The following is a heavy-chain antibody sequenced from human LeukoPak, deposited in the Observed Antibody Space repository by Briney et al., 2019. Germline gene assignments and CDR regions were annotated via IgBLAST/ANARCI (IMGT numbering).Heavy chain of an antibody. CDR3: ARAYRVVGRYYDSSGYMLFDI. J-gene: IGHJ3*02. Sequence: SETLSLTCTVSGGSISSYYWSWIRQPAGKGLEWIGRIYTSGSTNYNPSLKSRVTMSVDTSKNQFSLKPSSVTAADTAVYYCARAYRVVGRYYDSSGYMLFDIWGQGTMVTVSS. CDR1: GGSISSYY. V-gene: IGHV4-4*07. D-gene: IGHD3-22*01. CDR2: IYTSGST.